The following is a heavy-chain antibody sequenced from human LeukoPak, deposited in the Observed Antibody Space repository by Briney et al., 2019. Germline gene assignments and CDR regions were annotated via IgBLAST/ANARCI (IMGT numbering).Heavy chain of an antibody. Sequence: GGSLRLSCAASGFTVNSNYMSWVRQAPGKGLVWVSVIYSGGSTYYADSVKGRFTISRDNAKNSLYLQMNSLRAEDTAVYYCARFAKIAAAGIWGQGTLVTVSS. D-gene: IGHD6-13*01. CDR2: IYSGGST. CDR1: GFTVNSNY. V-gene: IGHV3-53*01. J-gene: IGHJ4*02. CDR3: ARFAKIAAAGI.